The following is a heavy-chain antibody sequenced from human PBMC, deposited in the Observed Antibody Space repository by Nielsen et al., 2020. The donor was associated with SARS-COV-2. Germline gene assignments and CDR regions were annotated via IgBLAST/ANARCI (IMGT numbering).Heavy chain of an antibody. CDR2: ISAHNGNT. Sequence: ASVKVSCKASGYTFTSYGISWVRQAPGQGLEWMGWISAHNGNTNYAQKLQGRVTMTTDTSTSTAYMELRSLRSDDTAVYYCARDLGVVASTYFDYWGQGTLVTVSS. V-gene: IGHV1-18*01. D-gene: IGHD2-15*01. J-gene: IGHJ4*02. CDR3: ARDLGVVASTYFDY. CDR1: GYTFTSYG.